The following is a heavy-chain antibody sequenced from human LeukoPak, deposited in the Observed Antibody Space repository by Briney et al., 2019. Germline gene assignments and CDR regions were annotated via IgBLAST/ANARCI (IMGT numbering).Heavy chain of an antibody. Sequence: GGSLRLSCAASGFMFSRHWMGWVRQAPGKGLEGVATIKKDGGQYYVDSVKGRFIISRDNAKNSLDLQMNNLRAEDTAVYSCARGPDYGDRLDYFDYWGQGTLVTVSS. J-gene: IGHJ4*02. CDR2: IKKDGGQ. CDR3: ARGPDYGDRLDYFDY. CDR1: GFMFSRHW. D-gene: IGHD4-17*01. V-gene: IGHV3-7*01.